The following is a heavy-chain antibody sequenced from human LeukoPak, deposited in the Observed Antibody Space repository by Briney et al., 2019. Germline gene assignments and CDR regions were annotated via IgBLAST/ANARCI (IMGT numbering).Heavy chain of an antibody. CDR1: GFTYSSSW. Sequence: GGSLRLSCAASGFTYSSSWMHWVRQAPGKGLVWVSRINSDGSSTSYADSVKGRFTISRDNAKNTLYLQMNSLRAEDTAVYYCARDRDVDTAMDPWGQGTLVTVSS. CDR2: INSDGSST. CDR3: ARDRDVDTAMDP. D-gene: IGHD5-18*01. J-gene: IGHJ5*02. V-gene: IGHV3-74*01.